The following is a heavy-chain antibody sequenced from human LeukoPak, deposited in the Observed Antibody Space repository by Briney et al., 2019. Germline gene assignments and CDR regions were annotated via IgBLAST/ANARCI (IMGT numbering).Heavy chain of an antibody. Sequence: GGSLRLSCAVSGFTFSNYAMNWVRQAPEKGLEWVSSMSGSGGSTYYGDSVKGRFTVSRDNSKNTLYVQMNSLRAEDTAVYYCAKAREYSGYDWDYWGQGTLVTVSS. V-gene: IGHV3-23*01. CDR2: MSGSGGST. CDR1: GFTFSNYA. D-gene: IGHD5-12*01. J-gene: IGHJ4*02. CDR3: AKAREYSGYDWDY.